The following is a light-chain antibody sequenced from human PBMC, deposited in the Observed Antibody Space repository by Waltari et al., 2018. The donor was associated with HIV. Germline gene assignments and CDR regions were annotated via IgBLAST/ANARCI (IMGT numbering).Light chain of an antibody. CDR2: SAS. CDR3: QQYNNWPPYT. V-gene: IGKV3-15*01. J-gene: IGKJ2*01. CDR1: QSVSSN. Sequence: EIVMTQPPATLSVSPGERAILSCSASQSVSSNLAWYQQKPGQAPRLLIYSASTRATGVPARFSGSGSGTDFTLTISSLQSEDFAVYHCQQYNNWPPYTFGQGTRLEIK.